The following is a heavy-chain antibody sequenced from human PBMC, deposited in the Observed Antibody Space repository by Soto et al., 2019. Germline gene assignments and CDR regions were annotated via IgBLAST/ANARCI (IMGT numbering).Heavy chain of an antibody. CDR2: IDPSDSYT. CDR1: GYSFTSYW. Sequence: GESLKISCKGSGYSFTSYWISWVRQMPGKGLEWMGRIDPSDSYTNYSPSFQGHVTISADKSISTAYLQWSSLKASDTAMHYCARLPDYDFWSGYSPEYYYYYGMDVWGQGTTVTVSS. V-gene: IGHV5-10-1*01. J-gene: IGHJ6*02. D-gene: IGHD3-3*01. CDR3: ARLPDYDFWSGYSPEYYYYYGMDV.